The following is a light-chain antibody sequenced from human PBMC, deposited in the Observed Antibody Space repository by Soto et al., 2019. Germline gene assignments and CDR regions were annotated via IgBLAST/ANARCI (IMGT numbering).Light chain of an antibody. CDR3: QQLHDYPIT. V-gene: IGKV1-9*01. Sequence: ILLTQSPSSLSASCGDRVAITFRASQGIDSSFAWYQQKPGKAPKLLIYAASSLQSGVPSRFSGSGSGTDFTLTISSLQPEDFATYYCQQLHDYPITFGQGTRLEIK. J-gene: IGKJ5*01. CDR1: QGIDSS. CDR2: AAS.